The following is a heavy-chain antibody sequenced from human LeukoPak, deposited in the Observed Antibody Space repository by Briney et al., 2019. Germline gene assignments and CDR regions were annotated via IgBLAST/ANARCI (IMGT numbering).Heavy chain of an antibody. CDR1: GGSMSSYY. CDR2: IYYSGST. Sequence: SETLSLTCTVSGGSMSSYYWSRIRQPPGKGLEWIGYIYYSGSTNYNPSLKSRVTISVDTSKNQFSLKLSSVTAADTAVYYCARHPTTVVPPDYWGQGTLVTVSS. D-gene: IGHD4-23*01. CDR3: ARHPTTVVPPDY. V-gene: IGHV4-59*08. J-gene: IGHJ4*02.